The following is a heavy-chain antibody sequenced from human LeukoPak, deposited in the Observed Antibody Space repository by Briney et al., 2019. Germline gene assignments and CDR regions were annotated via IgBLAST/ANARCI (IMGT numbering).Heavy chain of an antibody. D-gene: IGHD2-15*01. CDR3: AKASGIVVVVAATVDY. CDR2: VSGSGGST. V-gene: IGHV3-23*01. J-gene: IGHJ4*02. Sequence: GGSLRLSXAASGFTFSSYAMSWVRQAPGKGLEWVSAVSGSGGSTYYADSVKGRFTISRDNSKNTLYLQMNSLRAEDTAVYYCAKASGIVVVVAATVDYWGQGTLVTVSS. CDR1: GFTFSSYA.